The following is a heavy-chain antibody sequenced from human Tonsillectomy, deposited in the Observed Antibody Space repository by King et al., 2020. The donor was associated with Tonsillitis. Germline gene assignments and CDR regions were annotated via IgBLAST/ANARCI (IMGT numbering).Heavy chain of an antibody. J-gene: IGHJ6*02. CDR2: ISYDGSNK. V-gene: IGHV3-30-3*01. CDR3: ARDRGQRVDYYYYGRDV. D-gene: IGHD6-13*01. Sequence: VQLVESGGGVVQPGRSLRLSCAASGFTFSSYAMHWVRQAPGKGLEWVAVISYDGSNKYYADSVKGRFTISRDNSKNTLYLQMNSLRAEDTAVYYCARDRGQRVDYYYYGRDVWGQGTTVTVSS. CDR1: GFTFSSYA.